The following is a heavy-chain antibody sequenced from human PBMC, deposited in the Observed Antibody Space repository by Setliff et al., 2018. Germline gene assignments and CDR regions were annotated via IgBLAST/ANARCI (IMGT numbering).Heavy chain of an antibody. V-gene: IGHV1-8*02. J-gene: IGHJ4*02. D-gene: IGHD6-19*01. CDR3: ARGIGIAVAGCSD. Sequence: ASVKVSCKASGYTFTSYSMHWVRQAPGQSLEWMGWINAGNGNTGYAQKFQGRVTMTRNTSISTAYMELSSLRSEDTAVYYCARGIGIAVAGCSDWGQGTLVTVSS. CDR1: GYTFTSYS. CDR2: INAGNGNT.